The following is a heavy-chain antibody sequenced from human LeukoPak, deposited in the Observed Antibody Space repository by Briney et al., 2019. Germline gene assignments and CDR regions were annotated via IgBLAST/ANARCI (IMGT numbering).Heavy chain of an antibody. CDR3: VTAVARSNSFVY. J-gene: IGHJ4*02. CDR1: GFTFSSYA. V-gene: IGHV3-23*01. CDR2: ISRDDTST. D-gene: IGHD5-12*01. Sequence: GGSLGLSCATSGFTFSSYAMSWVRQAPGKGLEWVSTISRDDTSTYYADSVKGRFTISRDNSKNTLSLQMNSLRAEDTAVFYCVTAVARSNSFVYWGQGTLVTVSS.